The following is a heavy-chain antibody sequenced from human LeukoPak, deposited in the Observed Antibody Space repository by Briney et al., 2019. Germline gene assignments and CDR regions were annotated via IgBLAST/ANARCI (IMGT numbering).Heavy chain of an antibody. J-gene: IGHJ3*01. CDR2: INVANGNT. CDR1: GYTFTNYA. Sequence: ASVKVSCKASGYTFTNYAMHWVRQAPGQRLEWMGWINVANGNTKYSQKFQDRVTITWDTSASTAYMELSSLTSEDTAVYYCARDLVPPSAFNVWGQGTMVTVSS. CDR3: ARDLVPPSAFNV. V-gene: IGHV1-3*01.